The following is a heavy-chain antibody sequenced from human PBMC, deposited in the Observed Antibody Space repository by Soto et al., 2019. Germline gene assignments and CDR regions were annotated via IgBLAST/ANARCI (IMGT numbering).Heavy chain of an antibody. CDR1: GVSISSYY. D-gene: IGHD6-25*01. CDR3: ARPHGGSSGWDNWFDP. J-gene: IGHJ5*02. Sequence: SETLSLTCTVSGVSISSYYWILLRQPPGKGLEWIGYIYYSGSTNYNPSLKSRVTISVDTSKNQFSLKLNSVTAADTAVYYCARPHGGSSGWDNWFDPWGQGTLVTVSS. V-gene: IGHV4-59*01. CDR2: IYYSGST.